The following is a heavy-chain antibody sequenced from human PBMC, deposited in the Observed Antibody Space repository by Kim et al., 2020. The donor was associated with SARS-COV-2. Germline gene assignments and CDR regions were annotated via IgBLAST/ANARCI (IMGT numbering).Heavy chain of an antibody. CDR2: ST. D-gene: IGHD3-3*01. V-gene: IGHV3-23*01. J-gene: IGHJ4*02. CDR3: AKGSAYHDD. Sequence: STDYADSVQGRYTISRDNSKNTLYLQMNILRAEDTAVYYCAKGSAYHDDWGQGTLVTVSS.